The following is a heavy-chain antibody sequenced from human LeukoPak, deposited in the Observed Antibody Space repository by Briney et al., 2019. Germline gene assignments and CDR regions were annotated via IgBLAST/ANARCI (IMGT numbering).Heavy chain of an antibody. V-gene: IGHV3-23*01. CDR1: GFTFSSFA. J-gene: IGHJ4*02. CDR2: IGGSGGAP. Sequence: GGSLRLSCPASGFTFSSFAMSWVRQAPGKGLEWVSAIGGSGGAPYYADSVRGRFTISRDNSKNTLYLQMNSLRAEDTAVYYCAKAGDSSGYYYHYDFWGQGTLVTVSS. CDR3: AKAGDSSGYYYHYDF. D-gene: IGHD3-22*01.